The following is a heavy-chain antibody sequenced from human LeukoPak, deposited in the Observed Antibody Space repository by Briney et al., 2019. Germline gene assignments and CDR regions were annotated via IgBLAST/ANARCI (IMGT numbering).Heavy chain of an antibody. V-gene: IGHV1-69*13. CDR3: ASCSGFEAMAEYFQH. CDR1: GGTFSGYA. CDR2: IIPIFGTA. J-gene: IGHJ1*01. Sequence: SVKVSCKASGGTFSGYAISWVRQASGQGLEWMGGIIPIFGTANYAQKFQGRVTITADESTSTAYMELSSLRSEDTAVYYCASCSGFEAMAEYFQHWGQGTLVTVSS. D-gene: IGHD6-19*01.